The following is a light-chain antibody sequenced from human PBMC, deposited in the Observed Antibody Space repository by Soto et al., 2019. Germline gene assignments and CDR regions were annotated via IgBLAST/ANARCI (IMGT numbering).Light chain of an antibody. CDR3: SSYRASSTTHYV. CDR2: DVT. CDR1: SSDVGGYNY. V-gene: IGLV2-14*03. J-gene: IGLJ1*01. Sequence: QSALTQPASLSGSPGQSITISCTGTSSDVGGYNYVSWYQQHPGKAPKLIIYDVTNRPSGVSNRFFGSKSGNTASLTISGLQAEAEADYYCSSYRASSTTHYVFGTGTKVTVL.